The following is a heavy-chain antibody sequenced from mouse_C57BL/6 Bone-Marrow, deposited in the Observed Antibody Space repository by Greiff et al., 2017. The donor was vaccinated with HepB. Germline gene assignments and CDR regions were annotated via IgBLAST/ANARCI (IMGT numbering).Heavy chain of an antibody. CDR2: ISSGSSTI. Sequence: DVMLVESGGGLVKPGGSLKLSCAASGFTFSDYGMHWVRQAPEKGLEWVAYISSGSSTIYYADTVKGRFTISRDNAKNTLFLQMTSLRSEDTAMYYCASLPYDYDGAWFAYWGQGTLVTVSA. J-gene: IGHJ3*01. D-gene: IGHD2-4*01. CDR1: GFTFSDYG. CDR3: ASLPYDYDGAWFAY. V-gene: IGHV5-17*01.